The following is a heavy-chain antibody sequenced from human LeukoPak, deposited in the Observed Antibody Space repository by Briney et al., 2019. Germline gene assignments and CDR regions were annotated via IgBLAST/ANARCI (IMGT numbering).Heavy chain of an antibody. V-gene: IGHV3-15*01. CDR3: NTAGTGRDH. CDR2: IKSRTDGGTT. Sequence: PGGSLRLSCAASGFTFSNAYMSWVRQAPGKGLEWVGRIKSRTDGGTTEYAAPVKGRFSISRDDSRNTVILQMNSLKTDDTAVYFCNTAGTGRDHWGQGTLVTVSS. CDR1: GFTFSNAY. J-gene: IGHJ4*02.